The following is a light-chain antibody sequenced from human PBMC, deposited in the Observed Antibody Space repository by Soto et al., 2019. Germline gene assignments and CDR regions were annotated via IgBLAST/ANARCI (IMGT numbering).Light chain of an antibody. V-gene: IGKV1-39*01. CDR1: QSVRNL. Sequence: QMTQSPASLSASLGGRVHITCRASQSVRNLLNWYQPKTGKAPKLVMYSASSLQSGVPSRFSGSGSGTDFTLTISSLQPEDFETYYCQQSHNNPRTFGQGTKVDIK. CDR2: SAS. J-gene: IGKJ1*01. CDR3: QQSHNNPRT.